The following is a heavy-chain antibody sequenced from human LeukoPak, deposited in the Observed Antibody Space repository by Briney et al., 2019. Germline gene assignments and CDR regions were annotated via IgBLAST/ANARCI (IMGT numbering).Heavy chain of an antibody. CDR3: ARGRRYSYGWAYFDY. D-gene: IGHD5-18*01. V-gene: IGHV4-34*01. Sequence: SETLSLTCAVYGGSFSGYYWSWIRQPPGKGLEWIGEINHSGRTNYNPSLKSRVTISVDTSKNQFSLKLSSVTAADTAVYYCARGRRYSYGWAYFDYWGQGTLVTVSS. J-gene: IGHJ4*02. CDR2: INHSGRT. CDR1: GGSFSGYY.